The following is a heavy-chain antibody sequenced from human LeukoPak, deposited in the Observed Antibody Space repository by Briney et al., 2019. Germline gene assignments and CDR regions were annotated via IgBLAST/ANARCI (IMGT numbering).Heavy chain of an antibody. Sequence: GGSLRLSCAASGFTFGTYAMNWVRQAPGKGLEWVSGILGGGDRTYYADSVKGRFTISRGNSKNTLYLQMNSLRAEDTAIYYCAKDRPNYYESNGQYYRRDGDYWGQGTLVTVSS. V-gene: IGHV3-23*01. CDR2: ILGGGDRT. J-gene: IGHJ4*02. D-gene: IGHD3-22*01. CDR3: AKDRPNYYESNGQYYRRDGDY. CDR1: GFTFGTYA.